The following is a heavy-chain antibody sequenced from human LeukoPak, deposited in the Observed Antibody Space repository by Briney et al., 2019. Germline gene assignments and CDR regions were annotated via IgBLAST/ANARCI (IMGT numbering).Heavy chain of an antibody. J-gene: IGHJ4*02. Sequence: GGSLRLSCAASGLTVSSNYITWVRQPPGKGLEWVSVLHAAGGTYYADSVKGRFTISRHISKNTVYLQMNSLRAEDTAVYYCAREGYDSSGYPRLLDYWGQGTLVTVSS. CDR2: LHAAGGT. CDR1: GLTVSSNY. D-gene: IGHD3-22*01. CDR3: AREGYDSSGYPRLLDY. V-gene: IGHV3-53*04.